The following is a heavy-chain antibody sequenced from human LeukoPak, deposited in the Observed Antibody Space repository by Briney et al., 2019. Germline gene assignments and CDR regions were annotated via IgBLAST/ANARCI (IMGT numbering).Heavy chain of an antibody. CDR3: ARQGCSGGSCYSDY. CDR1: EFTFSSYT. Sequence: GGSLRLSCAASEFTFSSYTMNWVRQAPARGLAWVSSITSNSVYIYYADSVRGRFTISRDNAKNSLYLQMNSLRAEDTAVYYCARQGCSGGSCYSDYWGQGTLVTVSS. D-gene: IGHD2-15*01. J-gene: IGHJ4*02. V-gene: IGHV3-21*01. CDR2: ITSNSVYI.